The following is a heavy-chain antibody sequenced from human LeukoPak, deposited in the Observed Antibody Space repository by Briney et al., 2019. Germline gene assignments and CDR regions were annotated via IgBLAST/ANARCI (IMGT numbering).Heavy chain of an antibody. CDR2: IYYSGST. Sequence: SETLSLTCTVSGGSISSSSNYWGWIRQPPGKGLEWIGSIYYSGSTYYNPSLKSRVTISVDTSKNQFSLKLSSVTAADTAVYYCARGLGGYSYLFFDYWGQGTLVTVSS. D-gene: IGHD5-18*01. CDR1: GGSISSSSNY. V-gene: IGHV4-39*01. CDR3: ARGLGGYSYLFFDY. J-gene: IGHJ4*02.